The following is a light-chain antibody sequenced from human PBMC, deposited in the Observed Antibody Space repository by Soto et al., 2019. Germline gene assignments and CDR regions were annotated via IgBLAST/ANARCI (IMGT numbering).Light chain of an antibody. CDR1: SSDVGGYNY. V-gene: IGLV2-14*01. CDR3: SSYTSSSTLGV. Sequence: ALTQPASVSGSPGQSITISCTGTSSDVGGYNYVSWYQQHPGKAPKLMIYEVSNRPSGVSNRFSGSKSGNTASLTISGLQAEDEADYYCSSYTSSSTLGVFGTGTKVTVL. CDR2: EVS. J-gene: IGLJ1*01.